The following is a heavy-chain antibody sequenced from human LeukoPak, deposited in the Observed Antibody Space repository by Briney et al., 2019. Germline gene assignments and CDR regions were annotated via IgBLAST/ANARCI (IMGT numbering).Heavy chain of an antibody. V-gene: IGHV4-39*01. CDR3: ARLLIYCSSTSCHFDY. CDR1: GGSFSGYY. Sequence: PSETLSLTCAVYGGSFSGYYWGWIRQPPGKGLEWIGSIYYSGITYYNPSLKSRVTISVETSNNQFSLKLSSVTAADTAMYYCARLLIYCSSTSCHFDYWGQGTLVTVSS. J-gene: IGHJ4*02. CDR2: IYYSGIT. D-gene: IGHD2-2*01.